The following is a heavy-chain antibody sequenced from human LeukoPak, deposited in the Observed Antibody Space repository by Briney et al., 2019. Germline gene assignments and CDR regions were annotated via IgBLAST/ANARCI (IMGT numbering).Heavy chain of an antibody. D-gene: IGHD6-13*01. J-gene: IGHJ4*02. Sequence: PGGSLRLSCAASGFTFSNYWMHWVRQAPGKGLVWVSRMNSDGSSRNYADSVKGRFTISRDNAKNTPYLQMNSLRAEDTAVYYCASASSHRIAAGGDYWGQGTLVTVSS. CDR2: MNSDGSSR. CDR1: GFTFSNYW. V-gene: IGHV3-74*01. CDR3: ASASSHRIAAGGDY.